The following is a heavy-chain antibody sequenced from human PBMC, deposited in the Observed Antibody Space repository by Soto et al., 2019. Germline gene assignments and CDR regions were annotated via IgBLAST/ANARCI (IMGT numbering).Heavy chain of an antibody. V-gene: IGHV4-31*11. CDR1: GGSISSGGYY. J-gene: IGHJ4*02. D-gene: IGHD4-4*01. CDR2: IYYSGST. Sequence: QVQLQESGPGLVKPSQTLSLTCAVSGGSISSGGYYWNWLRQLPGKGPEWIGHIYYSGSTYYNPSLKSRLTISVDTSKSLFSLNLSSVTAADTAVYYCVLRYDYRFYWGQGALVTVSS. CDR3: VLRYDYRFY.